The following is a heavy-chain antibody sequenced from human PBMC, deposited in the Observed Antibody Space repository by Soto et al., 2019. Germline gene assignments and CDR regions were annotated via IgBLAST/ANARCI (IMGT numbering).Heavy chain of an antibody. J-gene: IGHJ5*02. CDR2: IIPILNIT. CDR3: ATMVSPTWLDP. Sequence: QVQLVQSGAAVKKPGSSVKVSCKASGGTFSDYTISWVRQAPGLGLEWMGRIIPILNITNYAQRFQGRVTLTADQSTSTAYMELSSLRSEDTAVYYCATMVSPTWLDPWGQGTLVTVSS. V-gene: IGHV1-69*02. D-gene: IGHD2-8*01. CDR1: GGTFSDYT.